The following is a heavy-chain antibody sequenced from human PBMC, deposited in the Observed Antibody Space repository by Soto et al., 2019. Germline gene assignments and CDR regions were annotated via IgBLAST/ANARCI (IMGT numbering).Heavy chain of an antibody. V-gene: IGHV1-69*02. D-gene: IGHD1-7*01. J-gene: IGHJ6*02. CDR2: IIPILGIA. Sequence: QVQLVQSGAEVKKPGSSVKVSCKASGGTFSSYTISWVRQAPGQGLEWMGRIIPILGIANYAQKFQGRVTITADKSTRTAYMELSSLRSEDTAVYYCARPETTLRHTPFDFYGMDVWGQGTTVTVSS. CDR1: GGTFSSYT. CDR3: ARPETTLRHTPFDFYGMDV.